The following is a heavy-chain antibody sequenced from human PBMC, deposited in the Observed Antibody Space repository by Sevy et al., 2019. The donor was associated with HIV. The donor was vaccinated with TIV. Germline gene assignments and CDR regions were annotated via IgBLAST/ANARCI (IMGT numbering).Heavy chain of an antibody. Sequence: GGSLRLSCAASGFTFSSYAMSWVRQAPGKGLEWVSAISGSGGSTYYADSVKGRFTISRDNSKNTLYLQMNSRRAEDTAVYYCAKGTVKGKSWRYYFDYWGQGTLVTVSS. V-gene: IGHV3-23*01. J-gene: IGHJ4*02. CDR2: ISGSGGST. D-gene: IGHD1-1*01. CDR1: GFTFSSYA. CDR3: AKGTVKGKSWRYYFDY.